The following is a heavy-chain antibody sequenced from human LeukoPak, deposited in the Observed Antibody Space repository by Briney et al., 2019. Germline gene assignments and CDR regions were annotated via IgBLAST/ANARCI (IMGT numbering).Heavy chain of an antibody. Sequence: ASVTVSCKASGYTFTGYYMHWVRQAPGQGLEWMGWINPNSGGTNYAQKFQGWVTMTRDTSISTAYMELSRLRSDDTAVYYCARGAARSTEFDYWGQGTLVTVSS. CDR3: ARGAARSTEFDY. CDR2: INPNSGGT. J-gene: IGHJ4*02. D-gene: IGHD6-6*01. CDR1: GYTFTGYY. V-gene: IGHV1-2*04.